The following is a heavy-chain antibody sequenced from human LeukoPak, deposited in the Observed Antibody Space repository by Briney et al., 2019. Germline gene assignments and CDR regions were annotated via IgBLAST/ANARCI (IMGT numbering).Heavy chain of an antibody. D-gene: IGHD2-21*02. Sequence: GGSLRLSCAASGFTFSSYSMNWVRQAPGKGLEWVSYISSSSSTIYYADSVKGRFTISRDNAKNSLYLQMNSLRAEDTAVYYCARVEHIVVVTAIQGGWGQGTMVTVSS. CDR2: ISSSSSTI. CDR3: ARVEHIVVVTAIQGG. CDR1: GFTFSSYS. V-gene: IGHV3-48*01. J-gene: IGHJ3*01.